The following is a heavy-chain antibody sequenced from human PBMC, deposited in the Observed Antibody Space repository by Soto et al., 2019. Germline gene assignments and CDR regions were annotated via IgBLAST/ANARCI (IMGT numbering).Heavy chain of an antibody. Sequence: EVQLVESGGGLVKPGGSLRLSCAASGFTFSNYIMNWVRQAPGKGLEWVSSISSNSNYIYYPDSVKGRFAISRDNAQNSLYLQMNSRRVEGTGVYYCSGGRAGAGGGGFDPWGQGTLVTVSS. CDR3: SGGRAGAGGGGFDP. J-gene: IGHJ5*02. V-gene: IGHV3-21*01. CDR1: GFTFSNYI. D-gene: IGHD6-13*01. CDR2: ISSNSNYI.